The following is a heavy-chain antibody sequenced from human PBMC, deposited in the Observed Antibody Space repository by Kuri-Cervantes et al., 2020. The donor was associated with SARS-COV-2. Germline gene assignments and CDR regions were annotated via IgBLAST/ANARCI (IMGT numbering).Heavy chain of an antibody. J-gene: IGHJ4*02. CDR1: GGSFSGYY. Sequence: SETLSLTCAVYGGSFSGYYWSWIRQPPGKGLEWIGEIIHSGSTNYNPSLKSRVTISVDTSKNQFSLKLSSVTAADTAVYYCARIPDYDFWSGYYTPYYFDYWGQGTLVTVSS. CDR2: IIHSGST. D-gene: IGHD3-3*01. V-gene: IGHV4-34*12. CDR3: ARIPDYDFWSGYYTPYYFDY.